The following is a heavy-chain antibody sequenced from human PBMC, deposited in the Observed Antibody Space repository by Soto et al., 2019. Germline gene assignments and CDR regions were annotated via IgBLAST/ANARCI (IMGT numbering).Heavy chain of an antibody. CDR2: VIPLYGTP. CDR3: ARTFLEGLYDAFHI. Sequence: QVQLVQSGAEVKKPGSSVRVSCKASGGTFNTYAISWVRQAPGQGLEWMGGVIPLYGTPNYAQKFQGRVTITADKSTSTGYMELSSLSSEDTAVYYCARTFLEGLYDAFHIWGQGTMVTVSS. D-gene: IGHD3-3*01. J-gene: IGHJ3*02. CDR1: GGTFNTYA. V-gene: IGHV1-69*06.